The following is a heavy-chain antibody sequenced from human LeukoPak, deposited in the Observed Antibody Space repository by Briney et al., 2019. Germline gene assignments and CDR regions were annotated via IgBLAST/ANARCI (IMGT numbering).Heavy chain of an antibody. CDR1: GFTVSSNY. CDR2: IYSGGST. Sequence: PGGSLRLSCAASGFTVSSNYMSWVRQAPGKGLEWVSVIYSGGSTYYADSVKGRFTISRDNSKNTLYLQMNSLRAEDTAVYYCARVGYCSSTSCYTNIWGQGTMVTVSS. V-gene: IGHV3-53*01. CDR3: ARVGYCSSTSCYTNI. D-gene: IGHD2-2*02. J-gene: IGHJ3*02.